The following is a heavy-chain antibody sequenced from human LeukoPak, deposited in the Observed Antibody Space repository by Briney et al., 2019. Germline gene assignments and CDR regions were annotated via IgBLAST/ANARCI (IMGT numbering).Heavy chain of an antibody. D-gene: IGHD2-15*01. CDR3: ARELSGGDCYDY. Sequence: SETLSLTCTISGGSISSSSYYWGWIRQPPGKGLEWIGSIYYSGSTYYNPSLRSRVTISVGTSKNQFSLRLSSVTAADTAVYYCARELSGGDCYDYWGQGTLVTVSS. CDR1: GGSISSSSYY. J-gene: IGHJ4*02. V-gene: IGHV4-39*07. CDR2: IYYSGST.